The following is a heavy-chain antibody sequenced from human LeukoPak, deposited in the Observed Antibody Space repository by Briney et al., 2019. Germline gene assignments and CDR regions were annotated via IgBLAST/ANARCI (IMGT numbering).Heavy chain of an antibody. D-gene: IGHD2-8*01. J-gene: IGHJ6*02. V-gene: IGHV4-39*01. CDR1: GGSISSSSYY. CDR2: IYYSGST. Sequence: PSETLSLTCTVSGGSISSSSYYWGWIRQPPGKGLEWIGSIYYSGSTYYNPSLKSRVTISVDTSKNQFSLKLSSVTAADTAVYYCARTKGYYCGMDVWGQGTTVTVSS. CDR3: ARTKGYYCGMDV.